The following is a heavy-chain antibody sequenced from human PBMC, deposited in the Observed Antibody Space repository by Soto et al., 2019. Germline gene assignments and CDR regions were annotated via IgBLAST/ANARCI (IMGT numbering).Heavy chain of an antibody. CDR3: ARDGPGGSLDY. V-gene: IGHV1-18*01. CDR1: GYTFTSYH. CDR2: ISPYNGNT. D-gene: IGHD2-8*02. Sequence: ASVKVSCKASGYTFTSYHSTWVRQAPGHGLEWMGWISPYNGNTNYAQKLQDRVTMTTDTSTNTAYMEVRSLTSDDTAMYYCARDGPGGSLDYWGQGTLVTVSS. J-gene: IGHJ4*02.